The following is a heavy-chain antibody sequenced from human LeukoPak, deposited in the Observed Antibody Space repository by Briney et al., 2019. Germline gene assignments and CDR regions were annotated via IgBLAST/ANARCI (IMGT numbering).Heavy chain of an antibody. CDR3: ARWARGMDV. CDR2: INHSGST. V-gene: IGHV4-34*01. CDR1: GGSFSGYY. J-gene: IGHJ6*02. Sequence: SETLSLTCAVYGGSFSGYYRSWIRQPPGKGLEWIGEINHSGSTNYNPSLKSRVTISVDTSKNQFSLKLSSVTAADTAVYYCARWARGMDVWGQGTTVTVSS.